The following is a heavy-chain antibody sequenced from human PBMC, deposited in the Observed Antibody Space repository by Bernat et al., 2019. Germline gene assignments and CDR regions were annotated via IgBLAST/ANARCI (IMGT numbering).Heavy chain of an antibody. V-gene: IGHV3-53*01. J-gene: IGHJ4*02. D-gene: IGHD5-12*01. CDR2: LYSDGTT. CDR1: GFTVSNNY. Sequence: EVQLVESGGGLIQPGGSLRLSCAASGFTVSNNYMTWVRQAPGKGLEWVSLLYSDGTTYYADSVKGRFTIYRDNSKNTLFLQMNSLRVEDTAVYYCARATESGYDWLYWGQGTLVTVSS. CDR3: ARATESGYDWLY.